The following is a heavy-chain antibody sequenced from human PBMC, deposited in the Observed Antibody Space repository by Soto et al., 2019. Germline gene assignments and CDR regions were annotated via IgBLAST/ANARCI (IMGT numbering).Heavy chain of an antibody. Sequence: QVQLVQSEAEVKKPGSSVKVSCKASGDTFSSHTFSWVRQAPGQGLEWMGMIIPIPGIANYAQKFQGRVTITADISTATAHMELTSLKTDDTAVYYCAREENGDLGDYWGQGTLVTVSS. J-gene: IGHJ4*02. CDR3: AREENGDLGDY. V-gene: IGHV1-69*08. CDR2: IIPIPGIA. D-gene: IGHD4-17*01. CDR1: GDTFSSHT.